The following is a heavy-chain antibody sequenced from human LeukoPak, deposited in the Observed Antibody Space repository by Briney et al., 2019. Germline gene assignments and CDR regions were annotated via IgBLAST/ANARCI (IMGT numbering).Heavy chain of an antibody. D-gene: IGHD4-17*01. CDR2: ISHSGTT. CDR1: SDSISSGSH. Sequence: PSETLSLTCTVSSDSISSGSHWGWLRQSPGKGLEWIGCISHSGTTYYNPSFTSRVTISVDTSRKQFSLNLNSVTAADTAVYYCARDDYGDDAFDIWGQGTMVTVSS. V-gene: IGHV4-38-2*02. CDR3: ARDDYGDDAFDI. J-gene: IGHJ3*02.